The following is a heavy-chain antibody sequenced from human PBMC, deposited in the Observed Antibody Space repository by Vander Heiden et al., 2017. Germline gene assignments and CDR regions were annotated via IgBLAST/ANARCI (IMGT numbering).Heavy chain of an antibody. CDR2: INPSGGGT. CDR1: GYTFSNYY. Sequence: QVQLVQSGAEVQKPGASVKVSCKASGYTFSNYYMYWVRQAPGQGLEWMGRINPSGGGTTYTQRFQGRVTMTTDTSTSTVYMELRSLTSEDTAVYFCARVGGWYLSGMDVWGQGTTVTVSS. D-gene: IGHD6-19*01. CDR3: ARVGGWYLSGMDV. J-gene: IGHJ6*02. V-gene: IGHV1-46*01.